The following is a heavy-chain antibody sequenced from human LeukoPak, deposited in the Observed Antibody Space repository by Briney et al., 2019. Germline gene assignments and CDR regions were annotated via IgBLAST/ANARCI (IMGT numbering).Heavy chain of an antibody. CDR3: ARGVYCGGDCYLEGYYYYMDV. V-gene: IGHV1-8*03. CDR2: MNPNSGNT. D-gene: IGHD2-21*01. J-gene: IGHJ6*03. CDR1: GYTFTSYD. Sequence: ASVKVSCKASGYTFTSYDINWVRQATGQGLEWMGWMNPNSGNTGYAQKFQGRVTITGNTSISTAYMELSSLRSEDTAVYYCARGVYCGGDCYLEGYYYYMDVWGKGTTVTVSS.